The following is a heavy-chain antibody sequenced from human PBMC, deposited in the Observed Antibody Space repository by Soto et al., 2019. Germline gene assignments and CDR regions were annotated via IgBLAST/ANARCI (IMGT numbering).Heavy chain of an antibody. D-gene: IGHD6-13*01. CDR3: ASSPAFSSSWYGIPPDPSHGMDV. CDR2: INPSGGIR. J-gene: IGHJ6*02. V-gene: IGHV1-46*01. Sequence: QMQLVQSGAEVKRPGASVRVSCKSSGYTFTSFYIHWVRQAPGQGLDRMGIINPSGGIRNVAQRFQGIVTRTRDIPTNTHYMELSSLKSDDTAVYYCASSPAFSSSWYGIPPDPSHGMDVWGQGTTVTVS. CDR1: GYTFTSFY.